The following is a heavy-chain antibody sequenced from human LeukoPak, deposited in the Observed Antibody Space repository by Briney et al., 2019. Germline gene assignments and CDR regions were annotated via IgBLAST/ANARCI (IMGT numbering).Heavy chain of an antibody. J-gene: IGHJ4*02. CDR2: IKSKADGETI. CDR1: GFTFTNAW. V-gene: IGHV3-15*07. Sequence: GGSLRLSCAASGFTFTNAWMNWVRQAPGKGLEWVGRIKSKADGETIDYAAPVKGRFTFSRDDSKNMLYLQMNSLKSEDTAVYYCSTLTSRGLSNSWGQGTLVTVSS. D-gene: IGHD4-23*01. CDR3: STLTSRGLSNS.